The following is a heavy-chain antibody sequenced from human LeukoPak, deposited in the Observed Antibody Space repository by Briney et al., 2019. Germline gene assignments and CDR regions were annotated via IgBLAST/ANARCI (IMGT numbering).Heavy chain of an antibody. CDR1: GYTFTAYY. CDR3: ARGPIVVVPAAKGSGWFDP. V-gene: IGHV1-2*02. CDR2: INPNSGGT. Sequence: ASVKVSCKTSGYTFTAYYMHWVRQAPGQGLEWMGWINPNSGGTNYAQKFQGRVTMTRDTSITTAYMELSRLRSDDTAVYYCARGPIVVVPAAKGSGWFDPWSQGTLVTVSS. D-gene: IGHD2-2*01. J-gene: IGHJ5*02.